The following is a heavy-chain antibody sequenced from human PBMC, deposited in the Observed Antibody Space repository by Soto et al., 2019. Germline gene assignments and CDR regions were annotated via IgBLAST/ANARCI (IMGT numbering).Heavy chain of an antibody. D-gene: IGHD3-22*01. J-gene: IGHJ4*02. Sequence: SETLSLTCDVSGVSISSGNWWSWVRQPPGKGLEWIADVYNDGSANYHPSLESRATISVDRSKNQFSLRLSSVTAADTGKYYCARLVYDSRLNYLYFDHWGQGTLVTVSS. CDR2: VYNDGSA. CDR3: ARLVYDSRLNYLYFDH. V-gene: IGHV4-4*02. CDR1: GVSISSGNW.